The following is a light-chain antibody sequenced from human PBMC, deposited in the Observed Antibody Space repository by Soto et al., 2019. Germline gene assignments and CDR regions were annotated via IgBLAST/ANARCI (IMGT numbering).Light chain of an antibody. J-gene: IGKJ1*01. Sequence: DIPMTQSPASLSANEGDRVTITCRASQSISSWLAWYQQKPGKAPKLLIYKASTLKSGVPSRFSGSGSGTEFTLTISSLQPDDVAPYYCQLYKILSEAFAQGTKVDI. CDR1: QSISSW. V-gene: IGKV1-5*03. CDR2: KAS. CDR3: QLYKILSEA.